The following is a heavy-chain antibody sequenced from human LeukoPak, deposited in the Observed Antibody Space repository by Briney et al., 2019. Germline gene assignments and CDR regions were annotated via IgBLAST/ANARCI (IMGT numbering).Heavy chain of an antibody. J-gene: IGHJ5*02. Sequence: ASVKVSCKASGYTFTSYGISWVRQAPGQGLEWMGWISAYNGNTNYAQKLQGRVTMTTDTSTSTAYMELRSLRSDDTAVYYCARADLWDIVVVPASGFDPWGQGTLVTVSS. CDR2: ISAYNGNT. CDR3: ARADLWDIVVVPASGFDP. D-gene: IGHD2-2*01. CDR1: GYTFTSYG. V-gene: IGHV1-18*01.